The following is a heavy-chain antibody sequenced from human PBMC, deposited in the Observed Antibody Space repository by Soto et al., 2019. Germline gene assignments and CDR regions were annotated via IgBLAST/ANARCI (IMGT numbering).Heavy chain of an antibody. V-gene: IGHV4-31*03. Sequence: SETLSLTCTVSGGSISSGGYYLSWIRQHPGKGLEWIGYIYYSGSTYYNPSLKSRVTISVDTSKNQFSLKLSSVTAADTAVYYCANLADYDFLSGYSALEYGMDVWCQVRTVTVSS. J-gene: IGHJ6*02. CDR3: ANLADYDFLSGYSALEYGMDV. D-gene: IGHD3-3*01. CDR2: IYYSGST. CDR1: GGSISSGGYY.